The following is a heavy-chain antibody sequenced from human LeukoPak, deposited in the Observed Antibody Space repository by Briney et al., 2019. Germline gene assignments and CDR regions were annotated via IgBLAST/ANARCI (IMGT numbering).Heavy chain of an antibody. Sequence: SSETLSLTCTVSGYSISSGYYWGWIRQPPGKGLEWIGSIYHSGSTNYNPSLKSRVTISVDTSKNQFSLKLSSVTAADTAVYYCARLVVVTARWYNWFDPWGQGTLVTVSS. CDR1: GYSISSGYY. J-gene: IGHJ5*02. CDR3: ARLVVVTARWYNWFDP. D-gene: IGHD2-21*02. V-gene: IGHV4-38-2*02. CDR2: IYHSGST.